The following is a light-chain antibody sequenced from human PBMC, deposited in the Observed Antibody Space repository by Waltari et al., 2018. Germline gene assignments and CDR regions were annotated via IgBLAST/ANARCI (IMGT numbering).Light chain of an antibody. V-gene: IGKV1-12*01. J-gene: IGKJ4*01. CDR2: GVS. Sequence: DVQLTQSPSSLSASVGDRVTITCRASQAVSSWLAWYQHKPGKAPKLLIYGVSKLQGGVPSRFNGSGSGPDFTHTISSLQPEDSATYYCQQANTFPPSFGGGTKVEIK. CDR3: QQANTFPPS. CDR1: QAVSSW.